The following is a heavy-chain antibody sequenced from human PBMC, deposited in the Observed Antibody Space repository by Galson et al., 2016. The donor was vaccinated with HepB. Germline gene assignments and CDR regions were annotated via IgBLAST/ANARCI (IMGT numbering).Heavy chain of an antibody. CDR1: GGSISSGVYY. CDR2: IYSSGST. D-gene: IGHD3-22*01. V-gene: IGHV4-31*03. CDR3: ARGTTMIVVDVAADAFDL. J-gene: IGHJ3*01. Sequence: TLSLTCTVSGGSISSGVYYWAWIRQYPGKGLEWIGYIYSSGSTHYNPSLTSRLAISIDTSRNQFFLNLTSVTAAGTAVYYCARGTTMIVVDVAADAFDLWGQGTMVIVS.